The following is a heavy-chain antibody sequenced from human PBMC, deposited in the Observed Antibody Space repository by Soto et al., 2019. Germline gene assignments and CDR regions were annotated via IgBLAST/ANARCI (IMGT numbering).Heavy chain of an antibody. Sequence: SETLSLTCSVSGGSTSDKSYFWGWVRQSPGKGLEWIGSMYYSGSSYYNPSLKSRVAISVDTSRNQFSLKLRPVTAADTAVYFCARQRLLRLKPDFDIWGQGTLVTVSS. J-gene: IGHJ4*02. CDR2: MYYSGSS. D-gene: IGHD2-21*02. V-gene: IGHV4-39*01. CDR1: GGSTSDKSYF. CDR3: ARQRLLRLKPDFDI.